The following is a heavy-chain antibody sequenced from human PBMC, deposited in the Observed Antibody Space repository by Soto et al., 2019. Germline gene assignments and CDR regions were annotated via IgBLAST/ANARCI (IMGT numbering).Heavy chain of an antibody. D-gene: IGHD2-21*01. Sequence: EVQLLESGGGLVQPGGSLRLSCGASGFTFSTYAMSWVRQAPGKGLERVAGISDSGDRTYNADSVKGRLTISRDNSKNTLFRQSISLRVEDTATYYCSKGCVSAWSYFDCWGPGDRVIVSS. J-gene: IGHJ4*02. V-gene: IGHV3-23*01. CDR3: SKGCVSAWSYFDC. CDR1: GFTFSTYA. CDR2: ISDSGDRT.